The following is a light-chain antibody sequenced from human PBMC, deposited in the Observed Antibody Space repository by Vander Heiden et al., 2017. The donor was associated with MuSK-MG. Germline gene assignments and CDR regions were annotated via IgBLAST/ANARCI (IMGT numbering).Light chain of an antibody. Sequence: SYELTQPLSVSVALGQTARITCGGNNIESKNVHWYQQRPGQAPILVMYRDFNRPSGIPERFSGSNSRNTATLTISSAQVGDEADYYCQVWDSGIVVFGGGTKLTVL. J-gene: IGLJ2*01. CDR1: NIESKN. CDR2: RDF. V-gene: IGLV3-9*01. CDR3: QVWDSGIVV.